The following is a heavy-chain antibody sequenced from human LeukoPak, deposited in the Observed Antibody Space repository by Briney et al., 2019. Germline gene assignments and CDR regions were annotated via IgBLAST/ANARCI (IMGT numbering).Heavy chain of an antibody. V-gene: IGHV1-18*01. CDR1: GGTFSSYA. D-gene: IGHD6-6*01. CDR3: ARDLQQLALGSFDY. Sequence: GSSVKVSCKASGGTFSSYAISWVRQAPGQGLEWMGWISAYNGNTNYAQKLQDRVTMTTDTSTSTAYMELRSLRSDDTAVYYCARDLQQLALGSFDYWGQGTLVTVSS. CDR2: ISAYNGNT. J-gene: IGHJ4*02.